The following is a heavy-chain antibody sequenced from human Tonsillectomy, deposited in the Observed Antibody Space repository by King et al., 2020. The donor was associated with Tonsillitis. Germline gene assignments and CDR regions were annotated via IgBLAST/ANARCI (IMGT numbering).Heavy chain of an antibody. Sequence: VQLVESGGGLVQPGGSLRLSCAASGFTFSSYSMNWVRQAPGKGLEWVSYISSSSSTIYYADSVKGRFTISRDNAKNSLYLQMNSLRAEDTAVYYCARGGTTGATNWFDPWGQGTLVTVSS. D-gene: IGHD1-1*01. CDR1: GFTFSSYS. V-gene: IGHV3-48*01. J-gene: IGHJ5*02. CDR2: ISSSSSTI. CDR3: ARGGTTGATNWFDP.